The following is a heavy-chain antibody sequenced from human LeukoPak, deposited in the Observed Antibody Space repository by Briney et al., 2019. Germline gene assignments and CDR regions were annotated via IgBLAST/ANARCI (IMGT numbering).Heavy chain of an antibody. Sequence: GGSLRLSCAASGFTFSSYWMTWVRQAPGKGLEWVANIEQDGSEKYYVDSVKGRFTISRDNDKNSLYLQMNSLRAEDTAVYYCARGGMTRRLYYYYMDVWGKGTTVTVSS. CDR2: IEQDGSEK. J-gene: IGHJ6*03. CDR1: GFTFSSYW. CDR3: ARGGMTRRLYYYYMDV. V-gene: IGHV3-7*04.